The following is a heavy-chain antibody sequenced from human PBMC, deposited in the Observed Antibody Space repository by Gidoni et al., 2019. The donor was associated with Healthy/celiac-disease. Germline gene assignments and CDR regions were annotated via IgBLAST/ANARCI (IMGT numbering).Heavy chain of an antibody. Sequence: QEQLVQSGAEVEKPGSSVKVFCKASAGTFSSYTISCMRQAPGQGLEGMGGIIPIFGTANYAQKFQGRVTITADESTSTAYMELSSLRSEDTAVDYCAMGLLMVYAIAPGPSYYYYGMDVWGQGTTVTVSS. D-gene: IGHD2-8*01. J-gene: IGHJ6*02. V-gene: IGHV1-69*01. CDR3: AMGLLMVYAIAPGPSYYYYGMDV. CDR2: IIPIFGTA. CDR1: AGTFSSYT.